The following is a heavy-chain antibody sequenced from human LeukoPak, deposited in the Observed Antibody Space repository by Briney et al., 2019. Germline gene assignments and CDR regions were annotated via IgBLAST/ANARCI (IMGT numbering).Heavy chain of an antibody. CDR1: GGSINSNSYY. Sequence: SETLSLTCTVSGGSINSNSYYWGWIRQPPEKGLEWIGSIYYSGSTYYNPSLKSRVTISVDTSKNQFSLKLSSVTAADTAVYYCARQSSCSSTSCYPFDYWGQGTLVTVSS. CDR3: ARQSSCSSTSCYPFDY. J-gene: IGHJ4*02. CDR2: IYYSGST. V-gene: IGHV4-39*01. D-gene: IGHD2-2*01.